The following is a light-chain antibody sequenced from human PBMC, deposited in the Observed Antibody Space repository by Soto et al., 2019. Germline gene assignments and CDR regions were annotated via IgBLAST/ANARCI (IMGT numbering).Light chain of an antibody. J-gene: IGLJ3*02. Sequence: QSALTQPPSVSGAPGQSVTISCTGSSSNIGAGYDVHWYHHLPGAAPKLLIYGNTNRPSGVPDRFSGSKSGASASLAIAGLQAEDEADYYCQSYDSSLSGSVFGGGTKLTVL. V-gene: IGLV1-40*01. CDR2: GNT. CDR3: QSYDSSLSGSV. CDR1: SSNIGAGYD.